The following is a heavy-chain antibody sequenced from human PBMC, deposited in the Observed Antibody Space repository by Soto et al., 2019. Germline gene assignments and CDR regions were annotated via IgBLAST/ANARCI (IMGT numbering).Heavy chain of an antibody. V-gene: IGHV3-48*02. CDR2: ISSSSSTI. Sequence: EVQVVESGGGLVQPGGSLRLSCAASGFTFSSNSMNWVRQAPGKGLEWISYISSSSSTIYADSVKGRFTISKDHAKNSLSLKINSLRDENTAVYYCARVIWSGHLTSDLWGQGTLVTVSS. J-gene: IGHJ5*02. CDR3: ARVIWSGHLTSDL. CDR1: GFTFSSNS. D-gene: IGHD3-3*01.